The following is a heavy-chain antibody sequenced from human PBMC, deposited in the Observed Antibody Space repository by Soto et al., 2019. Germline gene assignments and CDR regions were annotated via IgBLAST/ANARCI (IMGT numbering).Heavy chain of an antibody. V-gene: IGHV3-23*01. CDR1: EFTFSSYA. Sequence: PGGSLILSCAASEFTFSSYAMIWVRQAPGKGLEWVSGISGGGGTRYYADSVKGRFTISRDNSKNTLYLQMNSLRAEDTAVYHYAIERDSITNLNSFAPWAQGTLVTVPS. J-gene: IGHJ5*02. CDR2: ISGGGGTR. D-gene: IGHD2-2*01. CDR3: AIERDSITNLNSFAP.